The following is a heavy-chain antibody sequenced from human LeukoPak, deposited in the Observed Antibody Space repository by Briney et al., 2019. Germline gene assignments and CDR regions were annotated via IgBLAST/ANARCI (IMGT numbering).Heavy chain of an antibody. CDR2: IYYSGST. CDR1: GGSISSYY. Sequence: PSETLSLTCTVSGGSISSYYWSWIRQPPGKGLEWIGYIYYSGSTNYNPSLKSRVTISVDTSKNQFSLKLSSVTAADTAVYYCARGEIVVGSYYYGMDVWGQGTTVTVSS. J-gene: IGHJ6*02. D-gene: IGHD2-21*01. CDR3: ARGEIVVGSYYYGMDV. V-gene: IGHV4-59*01.